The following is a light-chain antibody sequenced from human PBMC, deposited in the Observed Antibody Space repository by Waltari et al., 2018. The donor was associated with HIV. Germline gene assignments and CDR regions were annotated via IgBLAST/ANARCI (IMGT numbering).Light chain of an antibody. J-gene: IGLJ1*01. CDR2: RDN. CDR3: AAWVDSLSGSYV. Sequence: QSVLTQPPSASGTPGQRVIVSCSGSSFNIGRNFVSWYQQLPGTAPKVLIFRDNQRPSGVPDRFSGSKSGASASLAISGLRSEDEADYYCAAWVDSLSGSYVFGPGTKVTVL. V-gene: IGLV1-47*01. CDR1: SFNIGRNF.